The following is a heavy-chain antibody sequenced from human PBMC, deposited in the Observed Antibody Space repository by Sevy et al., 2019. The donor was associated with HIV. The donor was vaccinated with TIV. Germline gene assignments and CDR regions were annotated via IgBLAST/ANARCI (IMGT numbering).Heavy chain of an antibody. CDR1: GGSISSYY. CDR2: IYTSGST. D-gene: IGHD2-2*02. V-gene: IGHV4-4*07. CDR3: ARDSGHCSSTSCYNPNDYYYYGMDV. Sequence: SETLSLTCTVSGGSISSYYWSWIRQPAGKGLEWIGRIYTSGSTNYNPSLKSRVTMSVDMSKNQFSLKLSSVTAADTAVYYCARDSGHCSSTSCYNPNDYYYYGMDVWGQGTTVTVSS. J-gene: IGHJ6*02.